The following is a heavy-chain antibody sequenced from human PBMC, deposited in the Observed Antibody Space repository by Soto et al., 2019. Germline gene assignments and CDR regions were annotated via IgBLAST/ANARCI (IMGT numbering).Heavy chain of an antibody. CDR1: GYAIISGHH. Sequence: SETLSLTCSVSGYAIISGHHWGGMRDPPGKGLEWIGSIYHGGSTYFNPSLKSRLTISVDTSKSQFSLKLSSVTAADTAVYYCARHADSSSYYYPFDYWGQGTQVT. V-gene: IGHV4-38-2*01. CDR2: IYHGGST. J-gene: IGHJ4*02. CDR3: ARHADSSSYYYPFDY. D-gene: IGHD3-22*01.